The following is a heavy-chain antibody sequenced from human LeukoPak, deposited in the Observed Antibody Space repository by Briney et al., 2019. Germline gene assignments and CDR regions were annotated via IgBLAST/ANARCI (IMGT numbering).Heavy chain of an antibody. Sequence: SETLSLTCTVSGGSVSSGSYYWSWIRQPPGKGLEWIGYIYYSGSTNYNPSLKSRVTVSVDTSKNQFSLKLSSVTAADTAVYYCARSGGAKWELLDYWGQGTLVTVSS. CDR2: IYYSGST. J-gene: IGHJ4*02. D-gene: IGHD1-26*01. V-gene: IGHV4-61*01. CDR3: ARSGGAKWELLDY. CDR1: GGSVSSGSYY.